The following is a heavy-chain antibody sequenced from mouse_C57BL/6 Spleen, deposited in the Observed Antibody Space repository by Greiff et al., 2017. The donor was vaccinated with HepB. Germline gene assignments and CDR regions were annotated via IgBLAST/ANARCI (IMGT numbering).Heavy chain of an antibody. CDR1: GFTFTDYY. D-gene: IGHD2-4*01. CDR3: ARYTGYDYDGSMDY. V-gene: IGHV7-3*01. Sequence: EVMLVESGGGLVQPGGSLSLSCAASGFTFTDYYMSWVRQPPGKALEWLGFIRNKANGYTTEYSASVKGRFTISRDNSQSILYLQMNALRAEDSATYYCARYTGYDYDGSMDYWGQGTSVTVSS. J-gene: IGHJ4*01. CDR2: IRNKANGYTT.